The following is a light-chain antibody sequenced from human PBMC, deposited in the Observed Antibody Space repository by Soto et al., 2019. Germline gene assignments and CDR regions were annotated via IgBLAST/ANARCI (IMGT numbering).Light chain of an antibody. V-gene: IGLV2-14*01. Sequence: QSVLIQPPSVSGSPGQSVTISCTGTSSDVGSYDYVSWYQQHPGKAPKLMMYEVSNRPSGVSHRFSGSKSGNTASLTISGLQAEDEADYYCSSYTTSSTYVFGTGTKSPS. CDR1: SSDVGSYDY. CDR2: EVS. J-gene: IGLJ1*01. CDR3: SSYTTSSTYV.